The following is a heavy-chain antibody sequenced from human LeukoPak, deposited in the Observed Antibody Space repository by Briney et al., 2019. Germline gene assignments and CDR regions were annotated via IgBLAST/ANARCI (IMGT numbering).Heavy chain of an antibody. CDR2: IWYDGSNK. CDR3: ARAQVGSGWYNGDY. V-gene: IGHV3-33*01. J-gene: IGHJ4*02. Sequence: PGGSLRLSCAASGFTFSSYGMHWVRQAPGRGLEWVAVIWYDGSNKYYADSVKGRFTISRDNSKNTLYLQMNSLRAEDTAVYYCARAQVGSGWYNGDYWGQGTLVTVSS. D-gene: IGHD6-19*01. CDR1: GFTFSSYG.